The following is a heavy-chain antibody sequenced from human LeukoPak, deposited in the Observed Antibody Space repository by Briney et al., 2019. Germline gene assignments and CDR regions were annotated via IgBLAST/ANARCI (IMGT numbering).Heavy chain of an antibody. CDR1: GFRIRDYH. V-gene: IGHV3-23*01. Sequence: GGSLRLSCAASGFRIRDYHMSWVRQAPGKGLELVSAIVGSRTHYADSVKGRFTISRDNLKNTLYLQMNSLRAEDTAVYYCASGFPPDYWGQGTLVTVSS. CDR3: ASGFPPDY. D-gene: IGHD6-25*01. CDR2: IVGSRT. J-gene: IGHJ4*02.